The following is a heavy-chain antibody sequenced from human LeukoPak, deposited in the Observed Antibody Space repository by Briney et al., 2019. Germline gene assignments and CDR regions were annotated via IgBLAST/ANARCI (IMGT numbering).Heavy chain of an antibody. CDR1: GGSISSYY. D-gene: IGHD1/OR15-1a*01. J-gene: IGHJ4*02. CDR2: VYYSGST. V-gene: IGHV4-59*08. Sequence: SESLSLTCTVSGGSISSYYWSWIRQPPGKGLEWIGYVYYSGSTNYNPSLKSRVTISVDTSKNHFSLKLSAVTAADTAVYSCARSIIGTRSKFDYWGQGTLVTVSS. CDR3: ARSIIGTRSKFDY.